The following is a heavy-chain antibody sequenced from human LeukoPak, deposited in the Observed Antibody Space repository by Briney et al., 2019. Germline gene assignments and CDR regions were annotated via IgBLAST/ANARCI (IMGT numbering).Heavy chain of an antibody. J-gene: IGHJ4*02. CDR2: IIPIFGTA. CDR3: ARDLYDSSGYFVRGFDY. CDR1: RGTFSSYA. V-gene: IGHV1-69*01. D-gene: IGHD3-22*01. Sequence: SVKVSCKASRGTFSSYAISWVRQAPGQGLEWMGGIIPIFGTANYAQKFQGRVTITADESTSTAYMELSSLRSEDTAVYYCARDLYDSSGYFVRGFDYWGQGTLVTVSS.